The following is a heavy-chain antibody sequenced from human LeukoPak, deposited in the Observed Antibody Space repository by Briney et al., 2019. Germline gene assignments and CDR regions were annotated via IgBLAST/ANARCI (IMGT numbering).Heavy chain of an antibody. CDR1: GLTFSDYY. CDR2: ISSSGSTI. Sequence: GGSLRLSCAASGLTFSDYYMSWIRQAPGKGLEWVSYISSSGSTIYYADSVKGRFTISRDNAKNSLYLQMNSLRAEDTAVYYCARDRTPYCSSTSCFSYYYYGMDVWGQGTTVTVSS. D-gene: IGHD2-2*01. J-gene: IGHJ6*02. V-gene: IGHV3-11*01. CDR3: ARDRTPYCSSTSCFSYYYYGMDV.